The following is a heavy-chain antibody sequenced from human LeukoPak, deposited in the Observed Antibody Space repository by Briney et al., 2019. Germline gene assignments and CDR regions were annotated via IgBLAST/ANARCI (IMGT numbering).Heavy chain of an antibody. D-gene: IGHD5-18*01. CDR2: VHYSGDT. CDR3: ARASAGAQVGGYSYHPLDV. CDR1: DDSVSSHY. V-gene: IGHV4-59*08. Sequence: SETLSLTCTVSDDSVSSHYWNWIRQPPGKGLEFIGWVHYSGDTDYNPSLKSRVTISLDTSDNQFALKVKSVTAADTAVYYCARASAGAQVGGYSYHPLDVWGQGTTVTVSS. J-gene: IGHJ6*02.